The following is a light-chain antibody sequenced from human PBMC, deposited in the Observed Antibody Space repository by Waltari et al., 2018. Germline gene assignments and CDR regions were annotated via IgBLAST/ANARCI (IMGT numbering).Light chain of an antibody. CDR2: DTS. CDR3: QQYNLWPRT. V-gene: IGKV3-15*01. J-gene: IGKJ1*01. CDR1: QSVGVT. Sequence: EIVMTHSPATLSVSPGERATLSCRASQSVGVTLAWYQQKPGQAPNLLIYDTSTRATGVPAKFSGSGSGTEFTLTISSLQSEDFAIYYCQQYNLWPRTFGQGTRVEIK.